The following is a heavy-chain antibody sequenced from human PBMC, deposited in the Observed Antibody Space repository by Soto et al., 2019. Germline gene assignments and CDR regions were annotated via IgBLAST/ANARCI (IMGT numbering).Heavy chain of an antibody. J-gene: IGHJ3*02. CDR2: ISYDGSNK. CDR3: ARRAERSMSSCEPFDI. V-gene: IGHV3-30-3*01. Sequence: QVPLVESGGGVVQPGRSLRLSCAASGFTFSSYAMHWVRQAPGKGLEWVAVISYDGSNKYYADSVKGRFTISRDNSKNTLYLQMNSLRAEDTAVYYCARRAERSMSSCEPFDIWGQGTMVTVSS. D-gene: IGHD3-10*02. CDR1: GFTFSSYA.